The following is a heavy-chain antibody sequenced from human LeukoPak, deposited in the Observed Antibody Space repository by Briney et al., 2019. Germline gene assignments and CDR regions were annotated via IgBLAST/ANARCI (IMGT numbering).Heavy chain of an antibody. D-gene: IGHD3-3*01. Sequence: GGSLRLSCAASGFTFTSYSMNWVRQAPGKGLEWVSYISSSGSTIYYADSVKGRFTISRDNARNSLYLQMNSLRAEDTAVYYCARGFGLAYYYYSMDVWGKGTTVTISS. CDR1: GFTFTSYS. V-gene: IGHV3-48*04. CDR2: ISSSGSTI. CDR3: ARGFGLAYYYYSMDV. J-gene: IGHJ6*03.